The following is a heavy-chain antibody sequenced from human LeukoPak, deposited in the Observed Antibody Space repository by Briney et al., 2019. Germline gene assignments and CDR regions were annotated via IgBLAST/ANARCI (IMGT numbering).Heavy chain of an antibody. J-gene: IGHJ4*02. CDR2: ISGDGTTT. D-gene: IGHD6-13*01. CDR1: GFTFSTSW. CDR3: TRVRSSSWYDY. Sequence: GGSLRLSCATSGFTFSTSWMHCVRQAPGKGLVWVSRISGDGTTTTYADSVKGRFTISRDNAKNSLFLQMNSLRVDDTAVYYCTRVRSSSWYDYWGQGALVTVSS. V-gene: IGHV3-74*01.